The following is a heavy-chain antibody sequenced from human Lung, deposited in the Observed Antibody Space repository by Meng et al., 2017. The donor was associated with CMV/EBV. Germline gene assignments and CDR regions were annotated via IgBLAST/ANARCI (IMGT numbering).Heavy chain of an antibody. J-gene: IGHJ4*02. CDR1: GFSFSDHY. CDR2: ISGNGNTI. D-gene: IGHD1-26*01. Sequence: GESXKISCAASGFSFSDHYMSWIRQAPGKGLEWVSYISGNGNTIYYADSVKGRFTISRDNAKNSLYLQMYSLRVEDTAVYYCAREASGSYYAFYFDYWGQGXLVTVSS. V-gene: IGHV3-11*04. CDR3: AREASGSYYAFYFDY.